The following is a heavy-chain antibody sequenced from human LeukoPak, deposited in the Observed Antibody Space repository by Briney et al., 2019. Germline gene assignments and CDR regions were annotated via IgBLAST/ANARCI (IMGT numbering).Heavy chain of an antibody. J-gene: IGHJ5*02. CDR1: GGSISGSY. D-gene: IGHD1-26*01. CDR2: IYYSGSA. CDR3: ASLSSGSYNWFDP. Sequence: SETLSLTCTVSGGSISGSYWNWIRQPPGKGLEWIGYIYYSGSANYDPSLKSRVTISVDMSKNQFSLKLSSVTAADTAVYYCASLSSGSYNWFDPWGRGTLVTVSS. V-gene: IGHV4-59*01.